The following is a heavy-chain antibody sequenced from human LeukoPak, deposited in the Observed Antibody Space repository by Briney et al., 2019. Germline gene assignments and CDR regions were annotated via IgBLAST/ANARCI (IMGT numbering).Heavy chain of an antibody. V-gene: IGHV6-1*01. Sequence: SQTLSLTCAISGDSVSSNSAAWNWIRQSPSRGLEWLGRTYYRSKWYNDYAVSVKSRITINADTSKNKFSLQLNSVTPEDTAVYYCARAPPLYDTSCQYYEGAFDIWGQGTMVTVSS. CDR3: ARAPPLYDTSCQYYEGAFDI. J-gene: IGHJ3*02. CDR2: TYYRSKWYN. CDR1: GDSVSSNSAA. D-gene: IGHD3-22*01.